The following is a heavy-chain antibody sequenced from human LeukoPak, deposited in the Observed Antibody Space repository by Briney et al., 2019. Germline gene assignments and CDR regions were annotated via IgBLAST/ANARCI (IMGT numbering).Heavy chain of an antibody. CDR3: AKANWVSNADAVW. CDR1: GFTFGSFA. D-gene: IGHD1-1*01. Sequence: GGSLRLSCAASGFTFGSFAMSWARQAPGKGLEWVSSLGGSGTGTYYAVSVKGRFTISRDNSKDTLYLQMNSLRVEDTAVYYCAKANWVSNADAVWWGQGTQVTVSS. CDR2: LGGSGTGT. J-gene: IGHJ4*02. V-gene: IGHV3-23*01.